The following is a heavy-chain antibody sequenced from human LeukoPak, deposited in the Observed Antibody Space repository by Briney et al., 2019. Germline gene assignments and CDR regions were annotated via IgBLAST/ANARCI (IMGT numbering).Heavy chain of an antibody. V-gene: IGHV1-69*02. CDR2: IIPILGIA. D-gene: IGHD2-2*01. Sequence: GSSVKVSFKASGGTFSSYTISWVRQAPAQGLEWMGRIIPILGIANYAQKFQGRVTITADKSTSTAYMELSSLRSEDTAVYYCATYCSSTSCSGHFDYWGQGTLVTVSS. J-gene: IGHJ4*02. CDR1: GGTFSSYT. CDR3: ATYCSSTSCSGHFDY.